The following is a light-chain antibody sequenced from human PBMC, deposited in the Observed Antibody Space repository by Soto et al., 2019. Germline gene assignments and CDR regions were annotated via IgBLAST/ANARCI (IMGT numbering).Light chain of an antibody. Sequence: DIQMTPSPSSLSASVGDRVTITCRASQSISSYLNWYQQKPGKAPKLLIYAASSLQSGVPSRFSGSGSGTEFTLTISSLQPDDFATYYCQQYNSYSGTFGQGTKVDI. CDR2: AAS. CDR3: QQYNSYSGT. J-gene: IGKJ1*01. V-gene: IGKV1-39*01. CDR1: QSISSY.